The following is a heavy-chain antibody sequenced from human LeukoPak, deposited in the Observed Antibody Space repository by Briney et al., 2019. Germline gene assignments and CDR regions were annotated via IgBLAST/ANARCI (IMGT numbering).Heavy chain of an antibody. Sequence: GGSLRLSCAASGFTFSSYGMHWVRQAPGKGLEWMAVISYDGSNKYYADSVKGRFTISRDNSRNTLYLQMNSLRAEDTAVYYCAKGEDSSGWYAYYYGMDVWGQGTTVTVSS. J-gene: IGHJ6*02. V-gene: IGHV3-30*18. CDR3: AKGEDSSGWYAYYYGMDV. CDR2: ISYDGSNK. CDR1: GFTFSSYG. D-gene: IGHD6-19*01.